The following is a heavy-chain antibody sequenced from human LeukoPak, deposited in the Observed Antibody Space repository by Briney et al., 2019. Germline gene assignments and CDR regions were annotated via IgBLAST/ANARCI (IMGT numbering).Heavy chain of an antibody. CDR1: GFTFSSYS. CDR3: AKDKNYEGSSSLDY. D-gene: IGHD3-16*01. J-gene: IGHJ4*02. Sequence: GGSLRLSCAASGFTFSSYSMNWVRQAPGKGLEWVSSISSSSSYIYYADSVKGRFTISRDNAKNSLYLQMNSLRAEDTALYYCAKDKNYEGSSSLDYWGQGTLVTVSS. V-gene: IGHV3-21*04. CDR2: ISSSSSYI.